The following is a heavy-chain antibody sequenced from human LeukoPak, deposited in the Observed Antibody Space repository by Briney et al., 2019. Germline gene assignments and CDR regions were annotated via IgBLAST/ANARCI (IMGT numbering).Heavy chain of an antibody. D-gene: IGHD7-27*01. CDR3: VHPTGEGWFYFPY. Sequence: GSLRLSCAASGFTVTNFAIAWVRQAPGKGLEWVAAIGGDADGTTYPDRVRGRFFLSRDSSKNTLYLQMNVLTVEDTAVYHCVHPTGEGWFYFPYWGQGTPVTVSS. V-gene: IGHV3-23*01. CDR1: GFTVTNFA. CDR2: IGGDADGT. J-gene: IGHJ4*02.